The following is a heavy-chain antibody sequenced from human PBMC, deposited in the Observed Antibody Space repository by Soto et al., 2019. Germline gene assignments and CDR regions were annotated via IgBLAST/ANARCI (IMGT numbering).Heavy chain of an antibody. D-gene: IGHD2-2*01. V-gene: IGHV3-48*02. J-gene: IGHJ4*02. CDR3: ARAFYCSSTSCPDY. Sequence: GGSLRLSCAASGFTFSSYAMNWGRQAPGKGREWVAYIISSSSTIYYADSLKGRFTISRENAKNSLYLQMNSLRDEDTAVYYCARAFYCSSTSCPDYWGQGTLVTVSS. CDR1: GFTFSSYA. CDR2: IISSSSTI.